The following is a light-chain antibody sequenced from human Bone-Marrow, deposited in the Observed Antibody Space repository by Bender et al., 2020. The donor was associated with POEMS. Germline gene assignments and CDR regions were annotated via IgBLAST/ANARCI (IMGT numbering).Light chain of an antibody. J-gene: IGLJ1*01. Sequence: QSVLTQPPSASGTPGQSVIISCSGTDSNFGGNNVNWYQHLPGTAPRLVVYSNYQRPSGVPARFSASKSGNKASLTISGLQAEDEADYYCGSYTGTNTQVFGTGTKVTVL. CDR3: GSYTGTNTQV. CDR1: DSNFGGNN. CDR2: SNY. V-gene: IGLV1-44*01.